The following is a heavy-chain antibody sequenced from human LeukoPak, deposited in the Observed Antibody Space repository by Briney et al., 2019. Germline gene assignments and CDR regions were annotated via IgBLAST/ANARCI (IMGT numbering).Heavy chain of an antibody. V-gene: IGHV3-23*01. D-gene: IGHD3-16*01. CDR2: ITDSADNT. Sequence: GGTLRLSCAASGISVSNNYMSWVRQSPGKGLEWVSAITDSADNTYYADSVQGRFTISRDNSRNILYLQMNNLRAEDTAMYYCAKEAERYGPSYFDYWGQGTLVAVSP. CDR1: GISVSNNY. J-gene: IGHJ4*02. CDR3: AKEAERYGPSYFDY.